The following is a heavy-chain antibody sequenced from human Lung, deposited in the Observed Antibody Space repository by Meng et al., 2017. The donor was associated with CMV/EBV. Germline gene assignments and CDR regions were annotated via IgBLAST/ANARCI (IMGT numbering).Heavy chain of an antibody. CDR3: ARLYCSGGSCYTIDY. D-gene: IGHD2-15*01. J-gene: IGHJ4*02. Sequence: GQPVHPRFELRKPGASVSGSGKVSGYTFTTDAMNWVRQAPGQGLEWMGRINTNPGNPTYAQGFTGRFVFSLDTSVSTAYLQISSLKAADTAVYYCARLYCSGGSCYTIDYWGQGTLVTVSS. CDR1: GYTFTTDA. CDR2: INTNPGNP. V-gene: IGHV7-4-1*02.